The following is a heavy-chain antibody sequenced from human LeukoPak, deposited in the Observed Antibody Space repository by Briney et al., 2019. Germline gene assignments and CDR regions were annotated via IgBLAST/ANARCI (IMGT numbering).Heavy chain of an antibody. Sequence: GASVKVSCKASGYTFTSYDISWVRQAPGQGLEWMGGIIPIFGTANYAQKFQGRVTITTDESTSTAYMELSSLRSEDTAVYYCAAESYDRRYFDLWGRGTLVTVSS. CDR1: GYTFTSYD. CDR3: AAESYDRRYFDL. V-gene: IGHV1-69*05. CDR2: IIPIFGTA. J-gene: IGHJ2*01. D-gene: IGHD3-3*01.